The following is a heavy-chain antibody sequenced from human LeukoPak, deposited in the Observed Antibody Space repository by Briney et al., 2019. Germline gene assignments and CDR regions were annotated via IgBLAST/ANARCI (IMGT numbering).Heavy chain of an antibody. CDR3: ARRSGPNYDC. V-gene: IGHV5-51*01. CDR2: VYPGDSDT. D-gene: IGHD2-15*01. Sequence: ESLKISCKTSGFRFTSSRIAWVRQMPGKGLEWMGIVYPGDSDTKYSPSFQGQVTFSADKSTSTAYLQWSSLKASDTAVYYCARRSGPNYDCWGQGTLVTVSS. CDR1: GFRFTSSR. J-gene: IGHJ4*02.